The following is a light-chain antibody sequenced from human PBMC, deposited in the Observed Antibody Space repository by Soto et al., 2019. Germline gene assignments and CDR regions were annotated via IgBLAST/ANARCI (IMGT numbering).Light chain of an antibody. V-gene: IGLV2-14*02. CDR1: SSDVGSYTL. CDR2: EGT. Sequence: QSVLTQPASVSGSPGQSITISCTGTSSDVGSYTLVSWYQQNPGKAPKLIIYEGTKRPSGVSNRFSGSKSGNTASLTISGLQAEDEADYYCCSYTSTNTYVFGPGTKLTVL. J-gene: IGLJ1*01. CDR3: CSYTSTNTYV.